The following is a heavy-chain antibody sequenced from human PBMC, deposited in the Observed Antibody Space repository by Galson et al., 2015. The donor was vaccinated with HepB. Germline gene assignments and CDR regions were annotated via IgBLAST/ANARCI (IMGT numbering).Heavy chain of an antibody. CDR2: INAGNGNT. Sequence: SVKVSCKASGYTFTSYAMHWVRQAPGQRLEWMGWINAGNGNTKYSQKFQGRVTITRDTSASTAYMELSSLRSEDTAVYYCARDNLAVRNYFDYWGQGTLVTVSS. V-gene: IGHV1-3*01. D-gene: IGHD1-20*01. CDR1: GYTFTSYA. J-gene: IGHJ4*02. CDR3: ARDNLAVRNYFDY.